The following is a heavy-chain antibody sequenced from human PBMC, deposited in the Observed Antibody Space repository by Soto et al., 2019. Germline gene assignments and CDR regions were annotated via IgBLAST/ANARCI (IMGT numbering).Heavy chain of an antibody. CDR2: ISGSGGII. CDR3: GRDTYYDGSGYHSAGVDF. D-gene: IGHD3-22*01. V-gene: IGHV3-11*01. CDR1: GFTFGGFY. Sequence: QVQLVESGGGSVKPGGSLRLSCAASGFTFGGFYMGWIRQAPGRGLEWVSFISGSGGIIYLADSVKGRFAISRDNTKNSLYLQMNSLRAEDTAVYYCGRDTYYDGSGYHSAGVDFWGQGTLVTVSS. J-gene: IGHJ4*02.